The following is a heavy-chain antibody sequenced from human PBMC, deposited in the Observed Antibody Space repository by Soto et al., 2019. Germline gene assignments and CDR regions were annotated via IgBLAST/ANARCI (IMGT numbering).Heavy chain of an antibody. CDR3: ARQGAYFHESSGYEFDY. V-gene: IGHV4-39*01. D-gene: IGHD3-22*01. CDR1: GGSITSSSYY. J-gene: IGHJ4*02. CDR2: IYYSGST. Sequence: PSETLSLTSTVSGGSITSSSYYWVWIRQPPGKGLEWIGSIYYSGSTYYNPSLKSRVSMSVDTSKNQFSLKLSSVTAADTAVYHCARQGAYFHESSGYEFDYWGQGTLVTVSS.